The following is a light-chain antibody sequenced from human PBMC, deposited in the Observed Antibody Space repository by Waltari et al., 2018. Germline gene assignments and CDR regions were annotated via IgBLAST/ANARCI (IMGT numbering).Light chain of an antibody. V-gene: IGKV3-11*01. J-gene: IGKJ4*01. Sequence: EVVLTQSPVTPSLSAGESASLSCRASESVYKYLAWYQQRPGQPPRLLIYDTSNRAAGVPGRFSGSGYGTDVTLTITSLEAEDFAVYFCQQGSILPLTFGGGTRVEIK. CDR2: DTS. CDR3: QQGSILPLT. CDR1: ESVYKY.